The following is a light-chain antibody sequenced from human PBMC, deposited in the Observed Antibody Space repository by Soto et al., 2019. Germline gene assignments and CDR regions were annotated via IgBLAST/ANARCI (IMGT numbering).Light chain of an antibody. J-gene: IGKJ1*01. CDR1: QSVSSN. Sequence: LVMTQSPATLSASPGEGATLSCRASQSVSSNLAWDQQKPGQAPRLLIYGASTRATGIPARFRGSVSGTEFTLTISNLQSEDFAVCYCQQYNNWPPRGTLGQGTKVEIK. CDR2: GAS. CDR3: QQYNNWPPRGT. V-gene: IGKV3-15*01.